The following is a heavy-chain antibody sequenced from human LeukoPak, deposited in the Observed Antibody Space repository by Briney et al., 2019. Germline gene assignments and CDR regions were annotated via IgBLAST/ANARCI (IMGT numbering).Heavy chain of an antibody. Sequence: GGSLRLSCAASGFTFSNYAMSWVRQAPGKGLEWVSGISWNSGSIGYADSVKGRFTISRDNAKNSLYLQMNSLRAEDTAVYYCTSPGDCSSTSCYTYGYWGQGTLVTVSS. V-gene: IGHV3-9*01. D-gene: IGHD2-2*02. J-gene: IGHJ4*02. CDR2: ISWNSGSI. CDR1: GFTFSNYA. CDR3: TSPGDCSSTSCYTYGY.